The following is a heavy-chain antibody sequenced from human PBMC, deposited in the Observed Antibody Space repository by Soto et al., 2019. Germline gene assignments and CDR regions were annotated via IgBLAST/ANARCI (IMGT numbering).Heavy chain of an antibody. CDR1: GYTFTRYG. J-gene: IGHJ6*02. CDR2: INTYNGNT. Sequence: QVQLVQSGAEVKNPGASVKVSCKASGYTFTRYGIGWARQAPGQGLEWMGWINTYNGNTNYAQNVQGRVTLTTDKXXXXXXXXXXXXXXXXXXXXXXXXXXXXXTPSPQDVWGQGTTVIVSS. CDR3: XXXXXXXTPSPQDV. V-gene: IGHV1-18*01. D-gene: IGHD2-2*01.